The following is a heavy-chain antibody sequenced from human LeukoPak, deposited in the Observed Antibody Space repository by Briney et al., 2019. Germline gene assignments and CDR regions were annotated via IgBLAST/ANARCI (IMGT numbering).Heavy chain of an antibody. CDR3: ARADRSYYYGSGSPLY. D-gene: IGHD3-10*01. V-gene: IGHV1-69*02. Sequence: SVKVSCKASGGTFSSYTISWVRQAPGLGLEWMGRIIPILGIANYAQKFQGRVTITADKSTSTAYMELSSLRSEDTAVYYCARADRSYYYGSGSPLYWGQGTLVTVSS. CDR2: IIPILGIA. J-gene: IGHJ4*02. CDR1: GGTFSSYT.